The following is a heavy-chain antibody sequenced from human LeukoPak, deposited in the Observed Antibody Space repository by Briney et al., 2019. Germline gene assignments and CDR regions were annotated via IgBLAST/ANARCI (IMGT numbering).Heavy chain of an antibody. D-gene: IGHD6-13*01. Sequence: GGSLRLSCAASGFTFSSYAMNWVRQAPGKGLEWVAVISYDESSKYYADSVKGRFTISRDNSKNTLFVQMNSLRAEDTAMYYCATELRIATAGFDYFEHWGQGTLVTVSS. CDR2: ISYDESSK. CDR3: ATELRIATAGFDYFEH. V-gene: IGHV3-30-3*01. J-gene: IGHJ4*02. CDR1: GFTFSSYA.